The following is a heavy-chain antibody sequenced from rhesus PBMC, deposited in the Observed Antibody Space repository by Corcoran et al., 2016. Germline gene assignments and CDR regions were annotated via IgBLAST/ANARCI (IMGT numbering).Heavy chain of an antibody. J-gene: IGHJ4*01. CDR2: VDPEDGEA. Sequence: EVQLVQSGAEVKKPGASVNISCQASGYTFTDSYLPWERQAPGKGREWMERVDPEDGEAIHAQKFQDRVTITADTSTDTAYMELSSLRSEDTAVYYCATAHPYSGSFDYWGQGVLVTVSS. V-gene: IGHV1-111*02. CDR3: ATAHPYSGSFDY. D-gene: IGHD6-25*01. CDR1: GYTFTDSY.